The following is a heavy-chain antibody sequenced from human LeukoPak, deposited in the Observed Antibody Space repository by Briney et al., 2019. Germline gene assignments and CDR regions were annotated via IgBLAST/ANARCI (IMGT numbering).Heavy chain of an antibody. D-gene: IGHD5-18*01. V-gene: IGHV3-30*04. Sequence: GGSLRLSCAASGFTFSSYSMHWVRRAPGKGLEWVALTSYDGSNKYHADSVKGRFTISRDNSENIVYLQMNNLRAEDTAVYYCAGRITGYSSGYVYWGQGTLVTVSS. CDR1: GFTFSSYS. CDR3: AGRITGYSSGYVY. J-gene: IGHJ4*02. CDR2: TSYDGSNK.